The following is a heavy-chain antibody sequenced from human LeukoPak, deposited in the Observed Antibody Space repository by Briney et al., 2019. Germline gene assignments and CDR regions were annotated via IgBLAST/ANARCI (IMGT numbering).Heavy chain of an antibody. CDR1: GGTFSSYA. V-gene: IGHV1-69*04. D-gene: IGHD3-22*01. CDR2: IIPILGIA. J-gene: IGHJ4*02. Sequence: SVKVACKASGGTFSSYAISWVRQAPGQGLEWMGRIIPILGIANYAQKFQGRVTITADKSTSTAYMELSSLRSEDTAVYYCARAYYYGSSGYGDYWGQGTLVTVSS. CDR3: ARAYYYGSSGYGDY.